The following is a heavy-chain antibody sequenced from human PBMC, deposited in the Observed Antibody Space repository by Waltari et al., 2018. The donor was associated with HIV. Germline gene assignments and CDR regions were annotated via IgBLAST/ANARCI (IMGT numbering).Heavy chain of an antibody. CDR2: IYHSGST. J-gene: IGHJ4*02. D-gene: IGHD6-13*01. CDR3: ARGVFRSIVDY. Sequence: QVQLQESGPGLVKPSETLSLTCTVSGYSISSGYYWGWIRQPPGKGLEWIGSIYHSGSTNYNPSLKGRVTISVDTAKNQFSLKLSSVTAADTAVYYCARGVFRSIVDYWGQGTLVTVSS. V-gene: IGHV4-38-2*02. CDR1: GYSISSGYY.